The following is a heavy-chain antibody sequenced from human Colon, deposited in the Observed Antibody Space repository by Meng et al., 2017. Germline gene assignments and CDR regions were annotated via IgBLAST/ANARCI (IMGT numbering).Heavy chain of an antibody. V-gene: IGHV3-30*04. CDR1: GFTFSSYA. CDR3: ARGATAGGNAFDI. Sequence: GESLKISCAASGFTFSSYAMHWVRQAPGKGLEWVAVISYDGSNKYYADSVKGRFTISRDNSKNTLYLHMNSLRAEDTAVYYCARGATAGGNAFDIWGQGTMVTVSS. J-gene: IGHJ3*02. D-gene: IGHD3-16*01. CDR2: ISYDGSNK.